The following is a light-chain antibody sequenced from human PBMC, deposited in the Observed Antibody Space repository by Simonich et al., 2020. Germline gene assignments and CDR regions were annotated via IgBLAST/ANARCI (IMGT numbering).Light chain of an antibody. V-gene: IGLV1-47*01. CDR2: RNN. Sequence: QSVLTQPPSVSAAPGQKVTISCSGSSSNIGSNYVYWYQQLPGTAPKLLIYRNNPRPPGVPDRVSGSKSGTSASLAISGLRSEDEADYYCAAWDDSLSGVFGGGTKLTVL. CDR1: SSNIGSNY. CDR3: AAWDDSLSGV. J-gene: IGLJ3*02.